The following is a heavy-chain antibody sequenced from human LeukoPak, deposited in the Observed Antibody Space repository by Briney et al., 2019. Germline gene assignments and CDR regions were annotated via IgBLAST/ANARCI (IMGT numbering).Heavy chain of an antibody. J-gene: IGHJ4*02. V-gene: IGHV4-30-4*08. CDR3: ARETYYDSSGYYIIDY. D-gene: IGHD3-22*01. CDR2: IYYSGST. CDR1: GGSISSGDYY. Sequence: SETLSLTCTVSGGSISSGDYYWSWLRQPPGKGLEWIGYIYYSGSTYYNPSLKSRVTISVDTSKNQFSLKLSSVTAADTAVYYCARETYYDSSGYYIIDYWGQGTLVTVSS.